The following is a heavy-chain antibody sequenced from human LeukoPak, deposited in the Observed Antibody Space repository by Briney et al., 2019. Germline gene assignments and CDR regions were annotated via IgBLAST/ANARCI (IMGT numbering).Heavy chain of an antibody. V-gene: IGHV1-46*01. CDR2: INPSGDST. D-gene: IGHD5-24*01. J-gene: IGHJ6*02. Sequence: GASVKVSCKASGYTFTSYYMHWVRQAPGQGLEWMGIINPSGDSTSYAQKFQGRVTMTRDTSTSTVYMELSSLRSEDTAVYYCASSSVGRDGPLSYYYYGMDVWGQGTTVTVSS. CDR1: GYTFTSYY. CDR3: ASSSVGRDGPLSYYYYGMDV.